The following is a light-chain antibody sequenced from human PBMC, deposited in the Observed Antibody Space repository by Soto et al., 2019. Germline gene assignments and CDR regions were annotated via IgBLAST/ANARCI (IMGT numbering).Light chain of an antibody. J-gene: IGLJ3*02. Sequence: QAVVTQEPSFSESPGRTVTLTCGLSSGSVSTSYYPSWYQQTPGQAPRTLIYSTNTRSSGVPDRFSGSILGNKAALTITGAQADDESDYYCVLYMGSGISVFGGGTTVTVL. CDR1: SGSVSTSYY. V-gene: IGLV8-61*01. CDR2: STN. CDR3: VLYMGSGISV.